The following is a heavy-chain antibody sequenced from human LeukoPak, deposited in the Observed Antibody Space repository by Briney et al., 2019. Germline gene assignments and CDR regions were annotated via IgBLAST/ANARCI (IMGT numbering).Heavy chain of an antibody. CDR1: GFTFSDYY. CDR2: ISSSSSYT. V-gene: IGHV3-11*06. CDR3: ARGGYDYVWGSYRYYFDY. Sequence: GGSLRLSCAASGFTFSDYYMSWIRQAPGKGLEWVSYISSSSSYTNYADSVKGRLTISRDNAKNSLYLQMNSLRAEDTAVYYCARGGYDYVWGSYRYYFDYWGQGTLVTVSS. J-gene: IGHJ4*02. D-gene: IGHD3-16*02.